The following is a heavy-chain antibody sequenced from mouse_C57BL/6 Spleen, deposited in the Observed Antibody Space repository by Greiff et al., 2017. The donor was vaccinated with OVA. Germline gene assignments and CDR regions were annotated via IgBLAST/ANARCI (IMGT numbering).Heavy chain of an antibody. V-gene: IGHV1-55*01. D-gene: IGHD2-2*01. J-gene: IGHJ4*01. CDR1: GYTFTSYW. CDR3: ARWDYYGYDKDYAMDY. CDR2: IYPGSGST. Sequence: QVQLQQPGAELVKPGASVKMSCKASGYTFTSYWITWVKQRPGQGLEWIGDIYPGSGSTNYNEKFKSKATLTVDTSSSTAYMQLSSLTSEDSAVYYCARWDYYGYDKDYAMDYWGQGTSVTVSS.